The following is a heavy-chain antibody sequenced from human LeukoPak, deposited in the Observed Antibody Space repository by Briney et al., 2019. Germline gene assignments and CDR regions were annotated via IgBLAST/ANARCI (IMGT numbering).Heavy chain of an antibody. CDR2: INNSEST. CDR1: GGSFSGHY. D-gene: IGHD3-3*01. V-gene: IGHV4-34*01. CDR3: ASSAYDFWSGYYARWFDP. Sequence: SETLSLTCAVSGGSFSGHYWSWIRQPPGKGLEWMGEINNSESTNYNPSLKSRVTISVDTSKNQFSLKLSSVTAADTAVYYCASSAYDFWSGYYARWFDPWGQGTLVTVSS. J-gene: IGHJ5*02.